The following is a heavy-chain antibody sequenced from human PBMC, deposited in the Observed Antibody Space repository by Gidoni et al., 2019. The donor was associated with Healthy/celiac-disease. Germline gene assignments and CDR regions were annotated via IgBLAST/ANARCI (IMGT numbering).Heavy chain of an antibody. D-gene: IGHD3-10*01. V-gene: IGHV3-73*02. Sequence: EVQLLASGGGLVQPGGSLKLSCAASGFTFSGSAMHWVRQASGKGLEWVGRIRSKANSYATAYAASVKGRFTISRDDSKNTAYLQMNSLKTEDTAVYYCTRVRGIEGFDPWGQGTLVTVSS. CDR3: TRVRGIEGFDP. CDR2: IRSKANSYAT. CDR1: GFTFSGSA. J-gene: IGHJ5*02.